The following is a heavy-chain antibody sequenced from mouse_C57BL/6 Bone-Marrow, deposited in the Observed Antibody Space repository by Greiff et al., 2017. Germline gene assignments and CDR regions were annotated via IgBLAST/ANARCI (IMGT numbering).Heavy chain of an antibody. D-gene: IGHD2-5*01. CDR2: ISYSGST. V-gene: IGHV3-8*01. CDR3: ARAYYSNYDYAMDY. Sequence: EVKLMESGPGLAKPSQTLSLTCSVTGYSIPSDYWNWIRKFPGNKLEYMGYISYSGSTYYNPSLKSRISITRDTSKNQYYLQLNSVTTEDTATYYCARAYYSNYDYAMDYWGQGTSVTVSS. CDR1: GYSIPSDY. J-gene: IGHJ4*01.